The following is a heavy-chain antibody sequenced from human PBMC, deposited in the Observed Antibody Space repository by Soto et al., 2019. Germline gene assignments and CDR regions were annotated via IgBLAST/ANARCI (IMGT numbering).Heavy chain of an antibody. Sequence: WASVKVSCKASGYTFTSYYMHWVRQAPGQGLEWMGIINPSGGSTSYAQKFQGRVTMTRDTSTSTVYMELSSLRSEDTAVYYCARLPGGGYDPFLIDYWGQGTLVTVSS. D-gene: IGHD5-12*01. J-gene: IGHJ4*02. CDR2: INPSGGST. CDR1: GYTFTSYY. V-gene: IGHV1-46*01. CDR3: ARLPGGGYDPFLIDY.